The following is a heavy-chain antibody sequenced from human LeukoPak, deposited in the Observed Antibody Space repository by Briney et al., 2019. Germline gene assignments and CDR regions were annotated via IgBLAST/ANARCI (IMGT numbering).Heavy chain of an antibody. CDR2: ISYDGSNK. J-gene: IGHJ3*02. D-gene: IGHD2-15*01. CDR3: ARVGYCSGGSCYSSDDAFDI. CDR1: GFTFSSYA. Sequence: GGSLRLSCAASGFTFSSYAMSWVRQAPGKGLEWVAVISYDGSNKYYADSVKGRFTISRDNSKNTLYLQMNSLRAEDTAVYYCARVGYCSGGSCYSSDDAFDIWGQGTMVTVSS. V-gene: IGHV3-30-3*01.